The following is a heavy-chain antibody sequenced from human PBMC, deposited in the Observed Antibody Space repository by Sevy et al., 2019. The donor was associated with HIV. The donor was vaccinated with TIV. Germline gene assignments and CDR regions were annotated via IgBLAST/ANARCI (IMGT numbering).Heavy chain of an antibody. CDR3: SRRGAFEYDSSGFQSH. Sequence: ASVKVSCKTSGYTFTSFGISWVRQAPGQGFEWVGWISVYNGKTNYAQKFQGRITLTSDTSTRTAYMELRSLRSDDTAVYYCSRRGAFEYDSSGFQSHWGQGTLVTVSS. D-gene: IGHD3-22*01. CDR1: GYTFTSFG. J-gene: IGHJ4*02. V-gene: IGHV1-18*01. CDR2: ISVYNGKT.